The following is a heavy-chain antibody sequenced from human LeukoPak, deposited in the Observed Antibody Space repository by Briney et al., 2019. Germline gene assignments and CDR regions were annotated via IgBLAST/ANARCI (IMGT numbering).Heavy chain of an antibody. V-gene: IGHV1-18*01. CDR3: ARDRSRVAVAARGRAFDI. CDR2: ISAYNGNT. CDR1: GYTFTSYD. Sequence: ASVKVSCKASGYTFTSYDINWVRQAPGQGLEWMGWISAYNGNTNYAQKLQGRVTMTTDTSTSTAYMELRSLRSDDTAVYYCARDRSRVAVAARGRAFDIWGQGTMVTVSS. J-gene: IGHJ3*02. D-gene: IGHD6-19*01.